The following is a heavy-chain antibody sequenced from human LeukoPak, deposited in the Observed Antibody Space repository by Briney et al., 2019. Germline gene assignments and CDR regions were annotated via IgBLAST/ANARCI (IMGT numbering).Heavy chain of an antibody. CDR2: IKSKTDGGTT. CDR3: TRKPRLRAFDI. CDR1: GFTFTNYW. V-gene: IGHV3-15*01. Sequence: GGSLRLSCAASGFTFTNYWMSWVRQAPGKGLEWVGRIKSKTDGGTTDYAAPVKGRFTISRDDSKSIAYLQMNSLKTEDTAVYYCTRKPRLRAFDIWGQGTMVTVSS. J-gene: IGHJ3*02. D-gene: IGHD2-21*02.